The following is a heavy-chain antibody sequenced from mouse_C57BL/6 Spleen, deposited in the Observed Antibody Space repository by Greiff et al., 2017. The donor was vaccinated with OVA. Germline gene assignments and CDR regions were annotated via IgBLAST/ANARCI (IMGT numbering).Heavy chain of an antibody. CDR1: GYTFTSYW. D-gene: IGHD1-1*01. J-gene: IGHJ4*01. V-gene: IGHV1-64*01. CDR3: ARNPLITTVVGDYAMDY. CDR2: IHPNSGST. Sequence: QVQLKQPGAELVKPGASVKLSCKASGYTFTSYWMHWVKQRPGQGLEWIGMIHPNSGSTNYNEKFKSKATLTVDKSSSTAYMQLSSLTSEDSAVYYCARNPLITTVVGDYAMDYWGQGTSVTVSS.